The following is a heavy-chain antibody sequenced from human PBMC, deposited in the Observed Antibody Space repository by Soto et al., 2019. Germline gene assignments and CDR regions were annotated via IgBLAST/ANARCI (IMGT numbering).Heavy chain of an antibody. CDR1: GGSISGSLYY. V-gene: IGHV4-39*01. Sequence: PSETLSLTCTVSGGSISGSLYYWGWIRQPPGKGLEWIGSIFYGRSTYYNPSLKSRVTISVDTSKNQFSLKLSSVTAADTAVYYCARLGGYSGYDPFDPWGQETLVTVSS. CDR2: IFYGRST. D-gene: IGHD5-12*01. CDR3: ARLGGYSGYDPFDP. J-gene: IGHJ5*02.